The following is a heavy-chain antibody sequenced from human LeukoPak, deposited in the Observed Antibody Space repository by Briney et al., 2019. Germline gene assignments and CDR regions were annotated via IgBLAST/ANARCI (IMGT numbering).Heavy chain of an antibody. J-gene: IGHJ4*02. Sequence: SETLSLTCTVSGGSISSYYWSWIRQPPGKGLEWIGYIYYSGSTNYNPSLKSRVTISVDTSKNQFSLKLSSVTAADTAVYYCARAYYDSSGYPLFDYWGQGTLVTVSS. CDR2: IYYSGST. CDR3: ARAYYDSSGYPLFDY. V-gene: IGHV4-59*01. D-gene: IGHD3-22*01. CDR1: GGSISSYY.